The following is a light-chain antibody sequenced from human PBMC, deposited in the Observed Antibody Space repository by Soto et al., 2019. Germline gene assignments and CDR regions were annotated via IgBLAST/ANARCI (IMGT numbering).Light chain of an antibody. J-gene: IGLJ1*01. V-gene: IGLV1-44*01. CDR2: SNN. CDR1: YSNVGANP. CDR3: ASWDDTLNDYV. Sequence: QSVLTQPPSASLTPGQTVTISCSGSYSNVGANPVSWYQQVPGRAPQLLIYSNNQRPAGVPGRFSGSRSDTSASLSISGLQSADEVDYYCASWDDTLNDYVFGTGTKVTVL.